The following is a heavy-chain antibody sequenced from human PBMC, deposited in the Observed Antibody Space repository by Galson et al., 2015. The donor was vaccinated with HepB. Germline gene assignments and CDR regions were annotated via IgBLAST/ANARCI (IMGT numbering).Heavy chain of an antibody. CDR3: AREDSSGSNDAFDI. D-gene: IGHD3-22*01. J-gene: IGHJ3*02. CDR2: INHSGST. Sequence: ETLSLTCAVYGGSFSGYYWSWIRQPPGKGLEWIGEINHSGSTNYNPSLKSRVTISVDTSKNQFSLKLSSVTAADTAVYYCAREDSSGSNDAFDIWGQGTMVTVSS. V-gene: IGHV4-34*01. CDR1: GGSFSGYY.